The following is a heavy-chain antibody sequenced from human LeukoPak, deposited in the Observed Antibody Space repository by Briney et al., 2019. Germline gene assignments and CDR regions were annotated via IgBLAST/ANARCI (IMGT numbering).Heavy chain of an antibody. CDR1: EMSFSAYY. CDR2: INYGGST. CDR3: ARGFPPGSGSRGSHAFDV. D-gene: IGHD6-19*01. V-gene: IGHV4-34*01. J-gene: IGHJ3*01. Sequence: SETLSLTCAVSEMSFSAYYWNWIRQSPGKGLEWLGEINYGGSTTYTPSLEGRGTILIDTSKNQFSLKLTSVTAADTAVYYCARGFPPGSGSRGSHAFDVWGQGTMVTVSS.